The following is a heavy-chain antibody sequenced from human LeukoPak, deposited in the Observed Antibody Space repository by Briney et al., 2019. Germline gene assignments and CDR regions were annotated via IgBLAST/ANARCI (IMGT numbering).Heavy chain of an antibody. J-gene: IGHJ5*02. CDR2: INPNSGGT. CDR1: GYTFTGYY. D-gene: IGHD2-21*01. Sequence: ASVKVSCKASGYTFTGYYMHWVRQAPGQGLEWMGWINPNSGGTNYAQKFQGRVTMTRDTSISTAYMELSRLRSDDTAVYYCARVFITASGNWFDPWGQGTLVTVSS. CDR3: ARVFITASGNWFDP. V-gene: IGHV1-2*02.